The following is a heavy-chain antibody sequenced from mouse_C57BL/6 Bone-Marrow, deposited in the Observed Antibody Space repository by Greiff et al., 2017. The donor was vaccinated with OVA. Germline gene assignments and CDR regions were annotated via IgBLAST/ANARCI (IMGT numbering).Heavy chain of an antibody. CDR1: GYTFTNYW. D-gene: IGHD1-1*01. CDR3: ARGGHGSSYGAMDY. Sequence: VQLQQSGAELVRPGTSVKMSCKASGYTFTNYWIGWAKQRPGHGLEWIGDIYPGGGYTNYNEKFKGKATLTADKSSSTAYMQISSLTSEDSAIYDWARGGHGSSYGAMDYWGQGTSVTDAS. J-gene: IGHJ4*01. CDR2: IYPGGGYT. V-gene: IGHV1-63*01.